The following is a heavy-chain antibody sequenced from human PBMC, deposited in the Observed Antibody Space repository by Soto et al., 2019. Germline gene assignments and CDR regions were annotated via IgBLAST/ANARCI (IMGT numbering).Heavy chain of an antibody. CDR1: GGSFSGYY. D-gene: IGHD3-3*01. CDR3: ARGYVDFWSGYHDY. V-gene: IGHV4-34*01. CDR2: INHSGST. Sequence: SETLSLTCAVYGGSFSGYYWSWIRQPPGKGLEWIGEINHSGSTNYNPSLKSRVTISVETSKNQFSLKLSSVTAADTAVYYCARGYVDFWSGYHDYWGQGTLVTVSS. J-gene: IGHJ4*02.